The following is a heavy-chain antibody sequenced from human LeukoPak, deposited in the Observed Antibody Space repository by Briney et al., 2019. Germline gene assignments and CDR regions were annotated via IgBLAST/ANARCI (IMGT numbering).Heavy chain of an antibody. CDR2: IKQDGSEK. CDR3: ARAYSSGWTYYFDY. J-gene: IGHJ4*02. D-gene: IGHD6-19*01. Sequence: SGGSLRLSCSASGFTFSSYPFNWVRQAPGKGLEWVANIKQDGSEKYYVDSVKGRFTISRDNAKNSLYLQMNSLRAEDTAVYFCARAYSSGWTYYFDYWGQGTLVTVSS. CDR1: GFTFSSYP. V-gene: IGHV3-7*01.